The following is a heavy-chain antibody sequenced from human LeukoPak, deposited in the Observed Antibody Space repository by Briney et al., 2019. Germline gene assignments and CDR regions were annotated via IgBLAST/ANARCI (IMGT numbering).Heavy chain of an antibody. CDR3: ARLWSGFRPPDY. CDR1: GDSINSNSYY. CDR2: INHSGNT. J-gene: IGHJ4*02. D-gene: IGHD3-3*01. V-gene: IGHV4-39*07. Sequence: SETLSLTCTVAGDSINSNSYYWGWIRQPPGKGLEWIGSINHSGNTYYNPSLKSRVTMSVDTSKNQLSLKLSSVSAADTAVYYCARLWSGFRPPDYWGQGTLVTVSS.